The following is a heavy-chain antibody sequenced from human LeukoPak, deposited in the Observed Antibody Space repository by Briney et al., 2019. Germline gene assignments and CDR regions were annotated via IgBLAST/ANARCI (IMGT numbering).Heavy chain of an antibody. CDR2: MNPNSGNT. J-gene: IGHJ6*02. V-gene: IGHV1-8*01. Sequence: GASVKVSCKASGYTFTSYDINWVRQATGQGLEWMGWMNPNSGNTGYAQKFQGRVTMTRNTSISTAYMELSSLRSEDTAVYYCARGRIRYFVAAPDVWGQGITVTVSS. CDR1: GYTFTSYD. D-gene: IGHD3-9*01. CDR3: ARGRIRYFVAAPDV.